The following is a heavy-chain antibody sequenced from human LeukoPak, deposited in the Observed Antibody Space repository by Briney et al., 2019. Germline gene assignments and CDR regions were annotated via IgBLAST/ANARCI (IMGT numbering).Heavy chain of an antibody. Sequence: ASVKVSCKASGYTFTGYYMHWVRQAPGQGLEWMGWIYPNSGGTNYAHKFQGRVTMTRDTSIRTAYMELSRLRSDDTAVYYCARRRETYYYDSSGSLDIWGQGTMVTVSS. V-gene: IGHV1-2*02. CDR3: ARRRETYYYDSSGSLDI. CDR2: IYPNSGGT. J-gene: IGHJ3*02. D-gene: IGHD3-22*01. CDR1: GYTFTGYY.